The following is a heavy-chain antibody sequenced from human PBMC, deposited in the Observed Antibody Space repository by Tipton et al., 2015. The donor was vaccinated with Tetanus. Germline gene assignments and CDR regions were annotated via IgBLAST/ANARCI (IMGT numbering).Heavy chain of an antibody. J-gene: IGHJ3*02. D-gene: IGHD5-24*01. CDR3: ARGGATSDAFDI. V-gene: IGHV3-13*01. Sequence: GSLRLSCAASGFTFSSYDMHWVRQATGKGLEWVSAIGTAGDTYYPGSVKGRFAISRENAKNSLYLQMNSLRAGDTAVYYCARGGATSDAFDIWGQGTMVTVSS. CDR1: GFTFSSYD. CDR2: IGTAGDT.